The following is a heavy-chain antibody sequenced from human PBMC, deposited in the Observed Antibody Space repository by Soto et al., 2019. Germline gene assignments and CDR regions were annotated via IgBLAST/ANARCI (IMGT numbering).Heavy chain of an antibody. V-gene: IGHV3-11*01. Sequence: QVQLVESGGGLVKPGGSLRLSCAACGFTFSDYYMSWIRQAPGKGLEWVSYISSSGSTIYYADSVKGRFTISRDNAKNSLYLQMNSLRAEDTAVYYCARRGFEVVPAAMWVPFDYWGQGTLVTVSS. CDR1: GFTFSDYY. J-gene: IGHJ4*02. CDR2: ISSSGSTI. D-gene: IGHD2-2*01. CDR3: ARRGFEVVPAAMWVPFDY.